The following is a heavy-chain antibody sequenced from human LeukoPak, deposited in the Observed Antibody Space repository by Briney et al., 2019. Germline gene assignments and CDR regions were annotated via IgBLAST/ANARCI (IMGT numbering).Heavy chain of an antibody. CDR3: AKSRLGTRFDY. V-gene: IGHV3-9*03. Sequence: GGSLRLSCAASGFTFDDYAMHWVRQAPGKGLEWVSGISWNSGSIGYADSVKGRFTISRDNAKNSLYLQMNSLRAEDMALYYCAKSRLGTRFDYWGQGTLVTVSS. D-gene: IGHD1-14*01. CDR1: GFTFDDYA. CDR2: ISWNSGSI. J-gene: IGHJ4*02.